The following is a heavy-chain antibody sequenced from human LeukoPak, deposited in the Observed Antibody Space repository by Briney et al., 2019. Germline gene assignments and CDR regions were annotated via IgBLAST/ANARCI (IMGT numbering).Heavy chain of an antibody. CDR2: IYHRGST. CDR1: GGSISSGGYS. V-gene: IGHV4-30-2*01. D-gene: IGHD3-22*01. Sequence: SQTLSLTCAVSGGSISSGGYSWSWIRQPPGKGLEWIGYIYHRGSTYYNPSLKSRVTISVDRSKNQFSLKLSSVTAADTAVYYCARADSSGYYPDYWGQGTLVTVSS. J-gene: IGHJ4*02. CDR3: ARADSSGYYPDY.